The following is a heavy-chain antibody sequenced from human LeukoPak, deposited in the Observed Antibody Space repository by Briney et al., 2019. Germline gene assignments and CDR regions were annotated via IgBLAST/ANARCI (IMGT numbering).Heavy chain of an antibody. D-gene: IGHD3-22*01. CDR3: ARGDYYYDSSGYPGH. J-gene: IGHJ1*01. CDR1: GFTFSSYG. V-gene: IGHV3-33*01. Sequence: GGSLRLSCAASGFTFSSYGMHWVRQAPGKGLEWVAVIWYDGNTKYYADSVRGRFTISRDNSKNTLYLQMNSLRAEDTAVYYCARGDYYYDSSGYPGHWGQGTLVTVSS. CDR2: IWYDGNTK.